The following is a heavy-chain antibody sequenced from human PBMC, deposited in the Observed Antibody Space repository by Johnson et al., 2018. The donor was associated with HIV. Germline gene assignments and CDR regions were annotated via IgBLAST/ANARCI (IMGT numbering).Heavy chain of an antibody. V-gene: IGHV3-30*18. CDR3: AKGQTGYSSSWDSGGAFDI. D-gene: IGHD6-13*01. CDR1: GFTFSSYG. J-gene: IGHJ3*02. CDR2: IFYDGSDK. Sequence: QVQLVESGGGVVQPGRSLRLSCAASGFTFSSYGMHWVRQVPGKGLEWVAVIFYDGSDKFHADSAKGRFTISRDTSKNTLYLQMNSLRAEDTAVYYCAKGQTGYSSSWDSGGAFDIWGQGTMVTVSS.